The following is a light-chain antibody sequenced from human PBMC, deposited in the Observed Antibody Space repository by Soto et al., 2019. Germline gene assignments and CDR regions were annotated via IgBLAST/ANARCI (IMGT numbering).Light chain of an antibody. CDR2: DVT. V-gene: IGLV2-14*01. CDR1: SSDVGGYNY. CDR3: SSYISTSTVV. Sequence: QSALTQPASVSGSPGQSITISCTGTSSDVGGYNYVSWYQEHPGKAPKLLIYDVTYRPSRVSHRFSGSKSGNTASLTISGLQAEDEADYYCSSYISTSTVVFGGGTKLTVL. J-gene: IGLJ3*02.